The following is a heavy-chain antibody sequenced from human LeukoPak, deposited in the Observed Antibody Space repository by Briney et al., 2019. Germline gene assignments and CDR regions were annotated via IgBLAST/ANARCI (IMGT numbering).Heavy chain of an antibody. J-gene: IGHJ3*02. V-gene: IGHV3-23*01. CDR3: ASSESGYSDAFDI. Sequence: PGGSLRLSCGPSRFTFRFRTYPMSWVRQAPGKGLEWVSSISGSGGSTYYADSMKGRFTISRDNSKNTVSLLMNNLGAEDTAVYYCASSESGYSDAFDIWGQGTMVTVSS. D-gene: IGHD3-3*01. CDR2: ISGSGGST. CDR1: RFTFRFRTYP.